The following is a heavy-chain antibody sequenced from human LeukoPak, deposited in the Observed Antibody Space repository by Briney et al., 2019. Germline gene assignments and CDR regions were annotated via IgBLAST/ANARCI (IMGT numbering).Heavy chain of an antibody. CDR1: GDSVSSNSAA. Sequence: SQTLSLTCAISGDSVSSNSAAWNWIRQSPSRGLEWLGRTYYRSKWYNDYAVSVKSRITINPDTSKNQFSLQLNSVTPEDTAVYYCARDYRPVGVNQNWFDPWGQGTLVTVSS. CDR3: ARDYRPVGVNQNWFDP. V-gene: IGHV6-1*01. J-gene: IGHJ5*02. CDR2: TYYRSKWYN. D-gene: IGHD3-16*01.